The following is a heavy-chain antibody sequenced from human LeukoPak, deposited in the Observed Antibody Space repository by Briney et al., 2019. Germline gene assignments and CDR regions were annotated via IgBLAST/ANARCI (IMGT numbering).Heavy chain of an antibody. V-gene: IGHV3-21*01. J-gene: IGHJ4*02. CDR1: GFTFSSHS. D-gene: IGHD6-25*01. CDR3: ARGGPRRDFDY. Sequence: GGSLRLSCAASGFTFSSHSMNWVRQAPGKGLEWVSSISSTNTYIYYSDSVKGRFTISRDNAKNSLYLQMNSLRAEDTAVYYCARGGPRRDFDYWGQGTLVTVSS. CDR2: ISSTNTYI.